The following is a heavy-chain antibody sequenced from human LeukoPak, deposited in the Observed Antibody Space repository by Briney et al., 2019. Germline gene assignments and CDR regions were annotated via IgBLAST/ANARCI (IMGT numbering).Heavy chain of an antibody. Sequence: SQTLSLTCTVSGGSISSGGSYWSWIRQHPGKGLEWIGYIYYSGSTYYNPSLKSRVTISVDTSKNQFSLKLSSVTAADTAVYYCARGYYDILTGYCPPDYWGQGTLVTVSS. CDR3: ARGYYDILTGYCPPDY. CDR1: GGSISSGGSY. CDR2: IYYSGST. J-gene: IGHJ4*02. V-gene: IGHV4-31*03. D-gene: IGHD3-9*01.